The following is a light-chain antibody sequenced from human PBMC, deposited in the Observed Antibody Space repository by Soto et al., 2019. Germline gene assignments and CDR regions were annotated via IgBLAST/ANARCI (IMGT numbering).Light chain of an antibody. CDR3: QTWGTGTVV. V-gene: IGLV4-69*01. CDR1: SGHSRYA. Sequence: QLVLTQSPSASASLGASVKLTCTLRSGHSRYAIAWHQQQPEKGPRYLMKLNSDGSHSKGDGIPDRFSGSSSGAERYLTISSLQSEDEADYYCQTWGTGTVVFGGGPKLTVL. J-gene: IGLJ2*01. CDR2: LNSDGSH.